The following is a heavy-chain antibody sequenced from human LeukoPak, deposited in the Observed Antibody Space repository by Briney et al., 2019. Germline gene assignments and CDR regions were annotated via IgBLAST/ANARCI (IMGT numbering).Heavy chain of an antibody. CDR3: ARGRGTYYYDAMDV. CDR2: IRYDGSNK. CDR1: GFTFSSYG. D-gene: IGHD6-25*01. Sequence: GGSQRLSCAASGFTFSSYGMHWVRQAPGKGLEWVAFIRYDGSNKYYADSVRGRFTISRDNSRKTLYVQMNSLRAEDTAVYFCARGRGTYYYDAMDVWGQGTTVTVSS. V-gene: IGHV3-30*02. J-gene: IGHJ6*02.